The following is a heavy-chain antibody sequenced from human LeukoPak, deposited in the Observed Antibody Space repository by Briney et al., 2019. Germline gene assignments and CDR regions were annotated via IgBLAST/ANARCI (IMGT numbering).Heavy chain of an antibody. CDR1: GFTVSTNY. D-gene: IGHD3-10*01. Sequence: PGGSLRLSCAASGFTVSTNYMSWVRQAPGRGLEWVSVIYSGGSTYYADSVKGRFTISRDNSRNTLYLQMNSLRADDTAVYYCARDSPYCYGSGLWGQGTMVTVSS. J-gene: IGHJ3*01. CDR3: ARDSPYCYGSGL. V-gene: IGHV3-53*01. CDR2: IYSGGST.